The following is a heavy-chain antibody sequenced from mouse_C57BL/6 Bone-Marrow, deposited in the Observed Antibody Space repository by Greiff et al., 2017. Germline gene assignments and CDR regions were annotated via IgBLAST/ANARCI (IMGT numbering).Heavy chain of an antibody. CDR3: ASRGCCDWYFDV. CDR2: IHPNSGST. CDR1: GYTFTSYW. Sequence: VQLQQPGAELVKPGASVKLSCKASGYTFTSYWMHWVKQRPGQGLEWIGMIHPNSGSTNSNEKFKSKATLTVDKASSTAYMQLSSLTSEDSAVYYCASRGCCDWYFDVWGTGTTVTVSA. J-gene: IGHJ1*03. V-gene: IGHV1-64*01.